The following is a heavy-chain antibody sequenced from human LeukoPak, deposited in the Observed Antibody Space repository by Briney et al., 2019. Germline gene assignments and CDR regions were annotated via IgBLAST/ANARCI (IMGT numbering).Heavy chain of an antibody. CDR2: ISGSGGST. V-gene: IGHV3-23*01. CDR1: GFTFSSYA. Sequence: PGGSLRLSCAASGFTFSSYAMSWVRQAPGKGLEWVSAISGSGGSTYYADSVKGRFTISRDNSKNTLYLRMNSLRAEDTAVYYCAKHYYDSSGRRQYFDYWGQGTLVTVSS. CDR3: AKHYYDSSGRRQYFDY. J-gene: IGHJ4*02. D-gene: IGHD3-22*01.